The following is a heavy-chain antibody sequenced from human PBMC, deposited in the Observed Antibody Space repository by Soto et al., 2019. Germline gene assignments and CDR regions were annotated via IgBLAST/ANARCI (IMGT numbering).Heavy chain of an antibody. CDR2: ISAYNGNT. V-gene: IGHV1-18*01. Sequence: GASVKVSCKASGYTFTSYGISWVRQAPGQGLEWMGWISAYNGNTNYAQKLQGRVTMTTDTSTSTAYMELRSLRSDDTAVYYCARGTYYDFWSGYYSGWFDPWGQGTLVTVSS. J-gene: IGHJ5*02. CDR1: GYTFTSYG. D-gene: IGHD3-3*01. CDR3: ARGTYYDFWSGYYSGWFDP.